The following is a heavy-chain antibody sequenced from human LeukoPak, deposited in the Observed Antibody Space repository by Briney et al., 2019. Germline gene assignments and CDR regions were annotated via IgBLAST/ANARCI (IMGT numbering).Heavy chain of an antibody. CDR3: ARDLPRMVYAN. CDR2: INHSGST. CDR1: GGSFSGYY. D-gene: IGHD2-8*01. J-gene: IGHJ4*02. V-gene: IGHV4-34*01. Sequence: SETLSLTCAVYGGSFSGYYWSWIRQPPGKGLEWIGEINHSGSTNYNPSLKSRVTISVDKSKNQFSLKLSSVTAADTAVYYCARDLPRMVYANWGQGTLVTVSS.